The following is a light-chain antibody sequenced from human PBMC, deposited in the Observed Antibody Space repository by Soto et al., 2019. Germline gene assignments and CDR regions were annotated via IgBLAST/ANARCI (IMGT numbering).Light chain of an antibody. CDR2: GAS. CDR3: QQYGSSPET. Sequence: EIVLTQSPGTLSLSPGERATLSCRASQSVSSSYLAWYQQKPGQAPRLLIYGASSRATCIPVWFSGSGSGTDFTLTISRLEPEEFAVYYCQQYGSSPETFGQGTKVEIK. J-gene: IGKJ1*01. V-gene: IGKV3-20*01. CDR1: QSVSSSY.